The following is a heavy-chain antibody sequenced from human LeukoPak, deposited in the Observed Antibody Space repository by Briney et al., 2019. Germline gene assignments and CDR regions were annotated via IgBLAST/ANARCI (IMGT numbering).Heavy chain of an antibody. CDR2: TSDSDGST. V-gene: IGHV3-23*01. D-gene: IGHD1-1*01. Sequence: SGGSLRLSCAASGFTLSGYGMSWVRQAPRKGLEWVSSTSDSDGSTYYADSVKGRFTISRDISKNTLYLQMNSLRAEDTAVYYCAKDTTSGTFDYWSQGTLVTVSS. CDR3: AKDTTSGTFDY. CDR1: GFTLSGYG. J-gene: IGHJ4*02.